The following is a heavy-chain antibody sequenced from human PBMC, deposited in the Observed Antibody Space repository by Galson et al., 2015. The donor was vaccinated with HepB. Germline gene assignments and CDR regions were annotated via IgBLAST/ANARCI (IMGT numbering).Heavy chain of an antibody. CDR1: GFTFSSYG. V-gene: IGHV3-30*18. CDR3: AKDRRYCSSTSCYSGASDI. D-gene: IGHD2-2*01. J-gene: IGHJ3*02. CDR2: ISYDGSNK. Sequence: SLRLSCAASGFTFSSYGMHWVRQAPGKGLEWVAVISYDGSNKYYADSVKGRFTISRGNSKNTLYLQMNSLRAEDTAVYYCAKDRRYCSSTSCYSGASDIWGQGTMVTVSS.